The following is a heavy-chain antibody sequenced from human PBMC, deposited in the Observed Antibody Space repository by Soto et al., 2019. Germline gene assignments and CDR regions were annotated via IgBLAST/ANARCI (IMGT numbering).Heavy chain of an antibody. V-gene: IGHV1-69*12. Sequence: QVQLVQSGAEVKKPGSSVKVSCKASGGTFSSCGISWVRQAPGQGLEWMGGIIPTFGTANYAQKFQGRVTITADESTSTAYMELSRLRSEDTAVYYCARAVEQSYYYYGMDVWGQGTTVTVSS. J-gene: IGHJ6*02. CDR3: ARAVEQSYYYYGMDV. CDR2: IIPTFGTA. CDR1: GGTFSSCG.